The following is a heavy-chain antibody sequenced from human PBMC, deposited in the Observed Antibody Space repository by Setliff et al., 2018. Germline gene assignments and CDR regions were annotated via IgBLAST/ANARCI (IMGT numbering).Heavy chain of an antibody. Sequence: SETLSLTCTVSDSSLSTYYWSWIRQPPGKGLEFIGYVHYSGTANYSPSLRSRLTISVGTSKNQFSLKLRSVTAADTAVYYCARGGTFRYFDFWGQGAPVTVSS. CDR3: ARGGTFRYFDF. J-gene: IGHJ4*02. CDR1: DSSLSTYY. CDR2: VHYSGTA. V-gene: IGHV4-59*01. D-gene: IGHD5-12*01.